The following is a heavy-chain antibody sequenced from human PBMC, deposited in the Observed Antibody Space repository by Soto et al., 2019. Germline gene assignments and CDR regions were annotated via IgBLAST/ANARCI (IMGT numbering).Heavy chain of an antibody. V-gene: IGHV1-69*01. J-gene: IGHJ6*02. D-gene: IGHD2-2*03. CDR3: ARDRMDIVVVPASPGGGMDV. Sequence: QVQLVQSGAEVKKPGSSVKVSCKASGGTFSSYAISWVRQAPGQGLEWMGGIIPIFGTANYAQKFQGRVTITADESTSTAYMELSSLRSEDTAVYYCARDRMDIVVVPASPGGGMDVWGQGTTVIVSS. CDR2: IIPIFGTA. CDR1: GGTFSSYA.